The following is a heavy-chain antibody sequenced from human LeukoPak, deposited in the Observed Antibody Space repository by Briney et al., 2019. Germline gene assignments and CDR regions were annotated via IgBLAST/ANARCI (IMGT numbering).Heavy chain of an antibody. CDR3: ARDLRGLVDY. J-gene: IGHJ4*02. CDR1: GGSFSGYY. D-gene: IGHD3-16*01. Sequence: SETLSLTCAVYGGSFSGYYWSWIRQPPGKGLEWIGTMYHSGTTYYNPSLKSRVTISVDTSKNQFSLKLSSVTAADTAVYYCARDLRGLVDYWGQGTLVTVSS. V-gene: IGHV4-34*01. CDR2: MYHSGTT.